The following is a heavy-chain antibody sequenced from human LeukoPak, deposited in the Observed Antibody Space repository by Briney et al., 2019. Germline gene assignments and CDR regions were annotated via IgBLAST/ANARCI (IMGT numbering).Heavy chain of an antibody. CDR3: ARNNGMDV. Sequence: GGSLRLSCAASGFSLSSHWMTWVRQVPGRGPEWVANVNRDGSETYYLDSVKGRFTISKDNAKNSPYLQMNSLRAEDTALYHCARNNGMDVWGQGTTVIVSS. CDR1: GFSLSSHW. CDR2: VNRDGSET. V-gene: IGHV3-7*03. J-gene: IGHJ6*02.